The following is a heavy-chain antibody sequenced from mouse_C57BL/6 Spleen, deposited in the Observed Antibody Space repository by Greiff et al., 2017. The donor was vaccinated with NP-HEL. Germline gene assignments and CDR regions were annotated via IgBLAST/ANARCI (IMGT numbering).Heavy chain of an antibody. CDR1: GYTFTSYG. CDR3: ATGVYDYVAYYAMDY. CDR2: IYPRSGNP. J-gene: IGHJ4*01. D-gene: IGHD2-4*01. V-gene: IGHV1-81*01. Sequence: QVQLQQSGAELARPGASVKLSCKASGYTFTSYGISWVKQRTGPGLEWIGEIYPRSGNPYYNEKFKGKATLTADKSSSTAYMELRSLTSEDSAVYFWATGVYDYVAYYAMDYWGQGTSVTVSS.